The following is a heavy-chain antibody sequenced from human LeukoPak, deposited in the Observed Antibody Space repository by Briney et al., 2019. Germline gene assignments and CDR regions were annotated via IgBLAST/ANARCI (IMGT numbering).Heavy chain of an antibody. CDR3: ARAQSRTHWDGFDI. V-gene: IGHV1-18*01. Sequence: ASVKVSCKASGGTFSSYAISWVRQAPGRGLEWMGWISTDNSNTNYVQNLQGRASMTRDTFTSTVYMELRSLRSDDTAVYYCARAQSRTHWDGFDIWGQGTVVTVPS. CDR2: ISTDNSNT. J-gene: IGHJ3*02. D-gene: IGHD5-24*01. CDR1: GGTFSSYA.